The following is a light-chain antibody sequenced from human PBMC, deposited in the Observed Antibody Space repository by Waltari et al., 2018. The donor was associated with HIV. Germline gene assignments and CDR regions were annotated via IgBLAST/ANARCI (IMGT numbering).Light chain of an antibody. J-gene: IGLJ1*01. Sequence: QSALTQPPSVSASPRQSVTISCTGTSSDIGAYNRVSWYLQPPGTAPKVIIYEVKNRPSGVPERFSGSKSGSTASLPISELQAEDEADYFCSSYKNNSTLVFGTGTKVTVL. CDR1: SSDIGAYNR. CDR3: SSYKNNSTLV. CDR2: EVK. V-gene: IGLV2-18*02.